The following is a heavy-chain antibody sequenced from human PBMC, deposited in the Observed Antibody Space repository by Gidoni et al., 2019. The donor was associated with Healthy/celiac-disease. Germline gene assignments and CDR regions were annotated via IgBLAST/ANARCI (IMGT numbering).Heavy chain of an antibody. Sequence: QVQLVESGGGVVQPGRSLRLSCAASGFTFSSYAMHWFRQAPGKGLEWVAVISYDGSNKYYADSVKGRFTISRDNSKNTLYLQMNSLRAEDTAVYYCARDKTIQNCFDYWGQGTLVTVSS. CDR2: ISYDGSNK. V-gene: IGHV3-30-3*01. CDR1: GFTFSSYA. CDR3: ARDKTIQNCFDY. J-gene: IGHJ4*02. D-gene: IGHD5-18*01.